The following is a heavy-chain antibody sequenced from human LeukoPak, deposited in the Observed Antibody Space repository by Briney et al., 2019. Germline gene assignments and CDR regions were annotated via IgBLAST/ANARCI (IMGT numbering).Heavy chain of an antibody. CDR1: GGSISNYY. CDR3: ARFTDSGGYIDY. J-gene: IGHJ4*02. CDR2: IYYSGST. Sequence: PWETLSLTCSVSGGSISNYYWSWIRQPPGKGLEWIGYIYYSGSTNYNPSLKSRVSISVDTSKNQVSLKLSSVTAADTAVYYCARFTDSGGYIDYWGQGTLVTVSS. V-gene: IGHV4-59*08. D-gene: IGHD3-22*01.